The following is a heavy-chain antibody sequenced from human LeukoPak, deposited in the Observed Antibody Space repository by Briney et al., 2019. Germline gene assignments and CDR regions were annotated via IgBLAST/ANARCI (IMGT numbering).Heavy chain of an antibody. J-gene: IGHJ4*02. V-gene: IGHV3-7*04. Sequence: HPGGSLRLSCAASGFTFSTYWMNWVRQAPGKGLEWVANIKQDGSAKNYVDSVKGRFTISRDNAKNSLYLEMNSVTVEDTAMYYCVGGEGYIAKKWGQGTLVTVSS. CDR3: VGGEGYIAKK. CDR1: GFTFSTYW. D-gene: IGHD5-18*01. CDR2: IKQDGSAK.